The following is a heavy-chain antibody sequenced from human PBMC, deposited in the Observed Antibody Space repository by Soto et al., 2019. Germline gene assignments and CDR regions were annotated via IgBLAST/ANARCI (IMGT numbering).Heavy chain of an antibody. Sequence: EVQLLESGGGLVQPGGSLRLSCAASGLAFSTFAMSWVRQAPGEGLEWVSTISGSGVSTDYTNSVKGRFTVSRDNSKNTLYLQMNNLAAEDTAIYYCAKAGTSCCYYYYMDVW. CDR3: AKAGTSCCYYYYMDV. J-gene: IGHJ6*03. CDR2: ISGSGVST. V-gene: IGHV3-23*01. CDR1: GLAFSTFA. D-gene: IGHD2-2*01.